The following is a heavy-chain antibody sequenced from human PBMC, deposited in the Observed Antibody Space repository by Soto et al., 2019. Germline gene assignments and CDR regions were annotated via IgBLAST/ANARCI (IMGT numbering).Heavy chain of an antibody. V-gene: IGHV4-4*07. D-gene: IGHD3-16*01. J-gene: IGHJ4*02. Sequence: SETLSLTCTVSGGSMFSYYWSWIRQPAGKGLEWIARIYGSGGTNYNPSLKSRVTMSLHTSTNKFSLRLKSVTAADTAVYYCAREGASSYASRHFDNWGTGTPVTVS. CDR1: GGSMFSYY. CDR2: IYGSGGT. CDR3: AREGASSYASRHFDN.